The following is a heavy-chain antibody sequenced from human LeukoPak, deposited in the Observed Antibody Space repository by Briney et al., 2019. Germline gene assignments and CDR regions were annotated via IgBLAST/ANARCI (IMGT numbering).Heavy chain of an antibody. CDR3: ARDPDEWELLFDY. D-gene: IGHD1-26*01. CDR1: GFIFRNYE. CDR2: ISGSGDTI. V-gene: IGHV3-48*03. Sequence: PPGGSLRLSCGVSGFIFRNYEMTWVRQAPGKGLEWVSYISGSGDTIRYADSVKGRFTISRDNAKNSLYLQMNSLRAEDTAVYYCARDPDEWELLFDYWGQGTLVTVSS. J-gene: IGHJ4*02.